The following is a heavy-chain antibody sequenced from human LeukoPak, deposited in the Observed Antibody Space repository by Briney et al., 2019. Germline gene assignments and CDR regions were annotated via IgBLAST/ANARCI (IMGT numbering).Heavy chain of an antibody. CDR2: IHSSGTT. J-gene: IGHJ4*02. CDR3: ARETIAAAPYIGY. D-gene: IGHD6-13*01. Sequence: SETLSLTCIVADGSISSYYWSWIRQPPGKGLEWMGYIHSSGTTNYSPSLKSRITMSLDTSKNQFSLRLRSVTAADTAMYYCARETIAAAPYIGYWGQGTLVTVSS. CDR1: DGSISSYY. V-gene: IGHV4-59*01.